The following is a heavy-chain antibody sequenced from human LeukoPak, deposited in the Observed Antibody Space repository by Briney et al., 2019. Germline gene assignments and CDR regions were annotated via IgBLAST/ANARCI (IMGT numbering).Heavy chain of an antibody. Sequence: GGSLRLSCAASGFTFSSYAMHWVRQASGKGLEWVAVISYDGSNKYYADSVKGRFTISRDNSKNTLYLQMNSLRAEDTAVYYCARGGVKVPYYDFWSGYSGDYGMDVWGQGTTVTVSS. J-gene: IGHJ6*02. V-gene: IGHV3-30-3*01. CDR3: ARGGVKVPYYDFWSGYSGDYGMDV. CDR2: ISYDGSNK. D-gene: IGHD3-3*01. CDR1: GFTFSSYA.